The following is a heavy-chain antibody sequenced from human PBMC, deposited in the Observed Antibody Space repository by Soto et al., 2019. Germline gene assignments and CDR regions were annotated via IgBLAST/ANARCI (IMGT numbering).Heavy chain of an antibody. Sequence: QVQLVQPGAEVKKPGASVKVSCKAFGYTFTSYAIHWVRQAPGQRLEWMGWVDVGNGNAKYSQNFQGRVTITRDTSASTAYMELSSLRSQDTAVYYCARDGDSFWSGSSVCFDPWGQGTLVTVSS. D-gene: IGHD3-3*01. CDR2: VDVGNGNA. J-gene: IGHJ5*02. CDR1: GYTFTSYA. V-gene: IGHV1-3*01. CDR3: ARDGDSFWSGSSVCFDP.